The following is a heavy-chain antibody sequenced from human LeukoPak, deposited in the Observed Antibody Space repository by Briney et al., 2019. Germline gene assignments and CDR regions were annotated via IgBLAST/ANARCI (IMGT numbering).Heavy chain of an antibody. CDR1: GYTFTSYY. J-gene: IGHJ4*02. D-gene: IGHD3-22*01. CDR3: ARSYYYDSSAYSPDY. CDR2: INPSGGST. Sequence: ASVKVSCKASGYTFTSYYMHWVRQAPGQGLEWMGIINPSGGSTSYAQKFQARVTMTRDTSTSTVYMELSSLRSEDTAVYYCARSYYYDSSAYSPDYWGQGTLVTVSS. V-gene: IGHV1-46*01.